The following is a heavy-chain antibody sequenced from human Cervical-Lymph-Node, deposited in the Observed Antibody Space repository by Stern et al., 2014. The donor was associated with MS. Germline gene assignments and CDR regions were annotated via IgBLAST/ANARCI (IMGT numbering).Heavy chain of an antibody. CDR2: IVPMFAKA. Sequence: VQLVESGAEVKKPGSSVRVSCKASGGSFKSYAFNWLRQATGQGLEWMGDIVPMFAKANYAQKFQGRVTVTADEATNTVYMELSFLTSEDTAVYYCARERSIHYPAFAPWGQGTLVTVSS. V-gene: IGHV1-69*01. CDR1: GGSFKSYA. D-gene: IGHD3-10*01. CDR3: ARERSIHYPAFAP. J-gene: IGHJ5*02.